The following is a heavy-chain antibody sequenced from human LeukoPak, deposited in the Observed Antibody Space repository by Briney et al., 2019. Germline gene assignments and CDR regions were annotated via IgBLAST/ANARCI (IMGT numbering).Heavy chain of an antibody. CDR1: GFTFSSYG. J-gene: IGHJ6*02. V-gene: IGHV3-30*18. CDR3: AKDRLEISGDYYGMDV. Sequence: GGSLRLSCAASGFTFSSYGMHWVRQAPGKGLEWVAVISYDGSNKYYADSVKGRFTISRDNSKNTLYLQMNSLRAVDTAVYYCAKDRLEISGDYYGMDVWGQGTTVTVSS. CDR2: ISYDGSNK. D-gene: IGHD2-15*01.